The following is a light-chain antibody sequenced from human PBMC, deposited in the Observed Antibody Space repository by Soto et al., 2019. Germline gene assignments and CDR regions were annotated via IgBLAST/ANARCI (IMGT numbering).Light chain of an antibody. CDR2: GAS. J-gene: IGKJ4*01. V-gene: IGKV3D-20*02. Sequence: EIVLTQSPGTLSLSPGERATLSCRASQSVSSSYLAWYQQKPGQAPRLLIYGASSRATGIPDRLSGSASRTDFTLTISRLEPEDFAVYYCQQRSNWPPLNFGGGTKADIK. CDR1: QSVSSSY. CDR3: QQRSNWPPLN.